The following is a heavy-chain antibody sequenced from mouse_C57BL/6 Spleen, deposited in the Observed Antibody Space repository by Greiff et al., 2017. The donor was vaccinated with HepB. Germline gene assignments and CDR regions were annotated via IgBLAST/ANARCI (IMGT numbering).Heavy chain of an antibody. Sequence: QVQLQQSGPELVKPGASVKISCKASGYAFSSSWMNWVKQRPGKGLEWIGRIYPGDGDTNYNGKFKGKATLTADKSSSTAYMQLSSLTSEDSAVYFCAREGLGDYVNFDYWGQGTTLTVSS. D-gene: IGHD2-4*01. CDR1: GYAFSSSW. CDR3: AREGLGDYVNFDY. J-gene: IGHJ2*01. V-gene: IGHV1-82*01. CDR2: IYPGDGDT.